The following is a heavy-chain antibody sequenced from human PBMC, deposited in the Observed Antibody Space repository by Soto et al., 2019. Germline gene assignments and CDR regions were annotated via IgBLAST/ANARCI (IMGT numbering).Heavy chain of an antibody. Sequence: QVQLVQSGAEVKKPGASVKVSCKASGYTFTSYGISWVRQAPGQVREWMGWVSAYNGNTNYAQKLQGRVTMTTVTSTSTAYMELRRLRSGDTAVYYCAGIYSSSSGDWFDPWGHGTQVTVAS. CDR1: GYTFTSYG. CDR2: VSAYNGNT. J-gene: IGHJ5*02. CDR3: AGIYSSSSGDWFDP. V-gene: IGHV1-18*04. D-gene: IGHD6-6*01.